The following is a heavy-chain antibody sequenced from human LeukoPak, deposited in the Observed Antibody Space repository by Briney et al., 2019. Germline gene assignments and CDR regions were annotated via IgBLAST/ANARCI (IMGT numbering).Heavy chain of an antibody. D-gene: IGHD4-17*01. Sequence: PSETLSLTCAVYGGSFSGYYWSWIRQPPGKGLEWIGEINHSGSTNYNPSLKSRVTMSVDTSKNQFSLKLSSVTAVDTAVYYCARKATTGPTKAAFDIWGQGTMVTVSS. J-gene: IGHJ3*02. CDR2: INHSGST. V-gene: IGHV4-34*01. CDR1: GGSFSGYY. CDR3: ARKATTGPTKAAFDI.